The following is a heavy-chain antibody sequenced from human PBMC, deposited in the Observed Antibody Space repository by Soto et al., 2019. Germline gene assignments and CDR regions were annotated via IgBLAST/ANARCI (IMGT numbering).Heavy chain of an antibody. CDR2: IYYSGST. D-gene: IGHD3-3*02. CDR1: GGSITSSNYY. V-gene: IGHV4-39*01. J-gene: IGHJ4*02. Sequence: SDTLSLTCTVSGGSITSSNYYWGWIRQSPGKGLEWIGSIYYSGSTYYNPSLRSRVTIPVDSSKNQFSLKLSSVTAEDTAVHYCASQKLDVRAFFDYWGQGALVTVSS. CDR3: ASQKLDVRAFFDY.